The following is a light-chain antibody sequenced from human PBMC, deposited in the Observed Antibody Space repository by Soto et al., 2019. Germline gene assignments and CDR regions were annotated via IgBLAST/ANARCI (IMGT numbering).Light chain of an antibody. CDR1: SSDVGGYDQ. CDR3: SSYTGSGTF. Sequence: QSALTQPASVSGSPGQSIAISCTGTSSDVGGYDQVSWYQQHPGKAPKLMIYAVSIRPSGVSNRFSGSKSGNTASLTISGLQAEDEAEYYCSSYTGSGTFFGGGTKGTVL. J-gene: IGLJ2*01. CDR2: AVS. V-gene: IGLV2-14*01.